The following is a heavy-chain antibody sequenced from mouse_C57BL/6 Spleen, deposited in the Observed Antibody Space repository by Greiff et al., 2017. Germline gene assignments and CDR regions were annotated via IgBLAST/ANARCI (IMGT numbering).Heavy chain of an antibody. D-gene: IGHD1-1*02. J-gene: IGHJ4*01. CDR2: IYPGSGST. CDR1: GYTFTSYW. Sequence: QVQLQQPGAELVKPGASVKMSCKASGYTFTSYWITWVKQRPGQGLEWIGDIYPGSGSTNYNEKFKSKATLTVDTSSSTAYMQLSSLTSEDSAVYYCARSDYALGYYYAMDYWGQGTSVTVSS. CDR3: ARSDYALGYYYAMDY. V-gene: IGHV1-55*01.